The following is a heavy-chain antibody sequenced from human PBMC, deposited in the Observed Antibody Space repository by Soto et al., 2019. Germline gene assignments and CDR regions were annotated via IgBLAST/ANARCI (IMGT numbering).Heavy chain of an antibody. D-gene: IGHD6-6*01. Sequence: QVQLVESGGGVVQTGRSLRLSCAASGFTFSSYGMHWVRQAPGKGLAWGAVIWDDGSNKYYADSVKGRFTISRDNSKNTLYLQMNSLRAEDTAVYYCARVLEYSSSSPWVDWGQVTLVTVSS. J-gene: IGHJ4*02. V-gene: IGHV3-33*01. CDR1: GFTFSSYG. CDR3: ARVLEYSSSSPWVD. CDR2: IWDDGSNK.